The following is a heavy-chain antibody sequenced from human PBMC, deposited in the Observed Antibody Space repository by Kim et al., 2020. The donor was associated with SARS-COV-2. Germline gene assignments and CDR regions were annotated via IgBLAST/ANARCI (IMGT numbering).Heavy chain of an antibody. CDR2: SSSSSYI. J-gene: IGHJ4*02. V-gene: IGHV3-21*01. CDR3: ARDLY. Sequence: SSSSSYIYYADSVKGRFTISRDNGKNSLYLQMNSLRAEDTAVYYCARDLYWGQGTLVTVSS.